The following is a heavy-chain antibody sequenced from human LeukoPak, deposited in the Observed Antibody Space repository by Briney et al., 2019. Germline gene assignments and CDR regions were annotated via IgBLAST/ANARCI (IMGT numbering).Heavy chain of an antibody. V-gene: IGHV3-33*01. J-gene: IGHJ4*02. CDR1: GFTFGGYG. Sequence: GGSLRLSCAGSGFTFGGYGMHWFRQTPGKGLEWVAVIAYDGSRAFYADSVKGRLTIFRDNSKNTMPVQMDDLRAEDTAVYYCTRYNNDHFDYWGQGTLVTVSS. CDR3: TRYNNDHFDY. CDR2: IAYDGSRA. D-gene: IGHD1-14*01.